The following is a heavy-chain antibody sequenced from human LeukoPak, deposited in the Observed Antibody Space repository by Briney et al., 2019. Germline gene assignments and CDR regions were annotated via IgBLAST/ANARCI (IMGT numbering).Heavy chain of an antibody. Sequence: GGSLRLSCTASGFAFSTYGMNWVRQAPGKGLEWVSVIYSGGSTYYADSVKGRFTISRDNSKNTLYLQMNSLRAEDTAVYYCASETSDGGFDYWGQGTLVTVSS. CDR2: IYSGGST. J-gene: IGHJ4*02. V-gene: IGHV3-53*01. CDR3: ASETSDGGFDY. CDR1: GFAFSTYG.